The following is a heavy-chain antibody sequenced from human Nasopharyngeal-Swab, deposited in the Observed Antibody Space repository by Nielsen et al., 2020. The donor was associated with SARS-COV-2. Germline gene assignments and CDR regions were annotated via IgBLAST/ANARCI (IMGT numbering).Heavy chain of an antibody. CDR3: ASGARRGRVPFDY. D-gene: IGHD3-16*01. CDR1: GGSFSGYY. V-gene: IGHV4-34*01. CDR2: INYSGTT. Sequence: SETLSLTCAVYGGSFSGYYWSWIRQSPGKGLEWIGQINYSGTTNYNPSLKSRVAISVDTSKNQFSLKLNSVTAADTAVYYCASGARRGRVPFDYWGQGTRVTVSS. J-gene: IGHJ4*02.